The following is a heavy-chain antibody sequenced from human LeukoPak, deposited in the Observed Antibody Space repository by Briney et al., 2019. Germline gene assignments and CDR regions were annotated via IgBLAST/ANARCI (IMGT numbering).Heavy chain of an antibody. CDR2: ISGSGGST. J-gene: IGHJ4*02. V-gene: IGHV3-23*01. Sequence: GGSLRLSCAASGFTFSSYAMSWVRQAPGKGLEWVSAISGSGGSTYYADSVKGRFTISRDNSKNTLYLQMNSLRAEDTAVYYCAKDPVSRFLEWSSPSYFDYWGQGTLVTVSS. CDR1: GFTFSSYA. CDR3: AKDPVSRFLEWSSPSYFDY. D-gene: IGHD3-3*01.